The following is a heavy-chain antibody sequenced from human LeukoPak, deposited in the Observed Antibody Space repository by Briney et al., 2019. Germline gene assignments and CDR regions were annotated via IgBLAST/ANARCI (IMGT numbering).Heavy chain of an antibody. CDR2: ISWNSGSI. CDR1: GFTFDEYA. J-gene: IGHJ4*02. D-gene: IGHD3-22*01. CDR3: AKDTAVYYDSSGYFVY. Sequence: GGSLRLSCAASGFTFDEYAMHWVRQAPGKGLEWVSGISWNSGSIGYADSVKGRFTISRDNAKNSLYLQMNSLRAEDTALYYCAKDTAVYYDSSGYFVYWGQGTLVTVST. V-gene: IGHV3-9*01.